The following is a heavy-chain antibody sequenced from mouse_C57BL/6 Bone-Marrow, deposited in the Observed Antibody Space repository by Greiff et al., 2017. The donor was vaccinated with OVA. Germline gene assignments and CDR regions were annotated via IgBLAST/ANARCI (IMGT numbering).Heavy chain of an antibody. CDR2: INPSTGGT. V-gene: IGHV1-42*01. CDR1: GYSFTGYY. Sequence: VQLQQSGPELVKPGASVKISCKASGYSFTGYYMNWVKQSPEKSLEWIGEINPSTGGTTYNQKFKAKATLTVDKSSSTAYMQLKSRTTEDSAVYYCARGGDYWGQGTLVTVSA. CDR3: ARGGDY. J-gene: IGHJ3*01.